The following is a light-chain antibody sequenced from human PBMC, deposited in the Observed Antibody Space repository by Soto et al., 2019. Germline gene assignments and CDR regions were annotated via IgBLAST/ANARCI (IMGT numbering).Light chain of an antibody. CDR1: QSVSSN. J-gene: IGKJ2*01. V-gene: IGKV3D-15*01. CDR3: QQYIDWPET. CDR2: GAS. Sequence: ETVMTQSPATLSVSLGERATLSCRASQSVSSNLAWYQQKPGQAPSLLISGASTRANGIPARFSGSGSGTEFTLTISSLQSEDFAVYYCQQYIDWPETFGQGTKVDIK.